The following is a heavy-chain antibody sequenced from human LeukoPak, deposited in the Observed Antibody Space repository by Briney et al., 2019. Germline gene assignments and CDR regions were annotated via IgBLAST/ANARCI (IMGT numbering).Heavy chain of an antibody. CDR2: INTNTGNP. Sequence: ASVKVSCKASGYTFTSYAMNWVRQAPGQGLEWMGWINTNTGNPTYAQGFTGRFVFSLDTSVSTAYLQISSLKAEDTAVYYCARGYSSGWYNFYYYYYMDVWGKGTRSPSP. CDR1: GYTFTSYA. D-gene: IGHD6-19*01. CDR3: ARGYSSGWYNFYYYYYMDV. J-gene: IGHJ6*03. V-gene: IGHV7-4-1*02.